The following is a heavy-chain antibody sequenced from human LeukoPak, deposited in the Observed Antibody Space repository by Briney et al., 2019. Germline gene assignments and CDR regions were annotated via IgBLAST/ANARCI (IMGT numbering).Heavy chain of an antibody. J-gene: IGHJ4*02. D-gene: IGHD3-10*01. V-gene: IGHV3-23*01. Sequence: GGSLRLSCAASGFTFSSYGMSWVRQAPGKGLEWVSAISGSGGSTYYADSVKGRFTISRDNAKNTLYLQMNSLRAEDTAVYYCARDWGSGLWFFDYWGQGTLVTVSS. CDR2: ISGSGGST. CDR1: GFTFSSYG. CDR3: ARDWGSGLWFFDY.